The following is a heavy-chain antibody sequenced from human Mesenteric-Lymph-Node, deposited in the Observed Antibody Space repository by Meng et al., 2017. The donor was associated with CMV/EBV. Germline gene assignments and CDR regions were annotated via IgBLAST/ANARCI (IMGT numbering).Heavy chain of an antibody. CDR1: GGSISSANW. Sequence: GGSISSANWWTWVRQTPEKRLEWIGEIYHSGTTNYNPSLKSRVAMSVDKSKNQFSLELNSVTAADMAVYYCARYCSGAACHLGWFDPWGQGTLVTVSS. J-gene: IGHJ5*02. CDR2: IYHSGTT. D-gene: IGHD2-15*01. V-gene: IGHV4-4*02. CDR3: ARYCSGAACHLGWFDP.